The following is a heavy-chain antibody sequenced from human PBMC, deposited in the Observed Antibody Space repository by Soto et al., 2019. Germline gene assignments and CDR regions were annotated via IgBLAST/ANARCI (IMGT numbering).Heavy chain of an antibody. J-gene: IGHJ4*02. CDR1: GFTFSNYW. V-gene: IGHV3-74*01. CDR2: INEDESNT. D-gene: IGHD3-9*01. CDR3: GRGLVLDY. Sequence: EVQLVESGGGLVQPGGSLRLSCATSGFTFSNYWMHWVRQAPGKGPVWVSRINEDESNTNYADSVKGRFTISRDNAKNTLYLQMNSPRAEDKAVYYCGRGLVLDYWGQGTRVTVSS.